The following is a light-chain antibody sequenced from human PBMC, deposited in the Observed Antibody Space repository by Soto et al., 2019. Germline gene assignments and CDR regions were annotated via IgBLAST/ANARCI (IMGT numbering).Light chain of an antibody. Sequence: EIVLTQSPGTLSLSPGERATLSCRASQSISSSYFAWYQQKPGQAPRLLVYGVSSRATDVPDRFSGSGSGTDFTLTISRLEPEDFAVYYCQQYGTSPITFGQGTRLEIK. J-gene: IGKJ5*01. CDR1: QSISSSY. CDR2: GVS. CDR3: QQYGTSPIT. V-gene: IGKV3-20*01.